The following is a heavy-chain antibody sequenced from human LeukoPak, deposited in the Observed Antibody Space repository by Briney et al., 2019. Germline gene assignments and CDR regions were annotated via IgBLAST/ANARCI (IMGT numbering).Heavy chain of an antibody. J-gene: IGHJ4*02. CDR3: ARHCSGGSCSPFDY. CDR1: GYTFTGYY. Sequence: ASVKVSCKASGYTFTGYYMHWVRQAPGQGLEWMGWINTNTGNPTYAQGFTGRFVFSLDTSVSTAYLQISSLKAEDTAVYYCARHCSGGSCSPFDYWGQGTLVTVSS. CDR2: INTNTGNP. D-gene: IGHD2-15*01. V-gene: IGHV7-4-1*02.